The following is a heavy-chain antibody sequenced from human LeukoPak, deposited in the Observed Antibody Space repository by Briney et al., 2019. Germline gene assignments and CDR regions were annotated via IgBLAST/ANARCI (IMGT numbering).Heavy chain of an antibody. V-gene: IGHV1-18*01. Sequence: ASVKVSCKASGYTLRSYGITWVRQAPGQGLEWMGWISAYNGNTKYPQKLQGRVTMTTDTSTSTAYMELRSLRSDDTAVYYCARDVYYYDSSHSRAFDIWGQGTMVTVSS. CDR3: ARDVYYYDSSHSRAFDI. CDR2: ISAYNGNT. CDR1: GYTLRSYG. J-gene: IGHJ3*02. D-gene: IGHD3-22*01.